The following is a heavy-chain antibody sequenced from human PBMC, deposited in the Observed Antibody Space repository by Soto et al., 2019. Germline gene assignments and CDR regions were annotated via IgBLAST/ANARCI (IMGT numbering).Heavy chain of an antibody. V-gene: IGHV3-74*01. CDR2: INSDGSST. D-gene: IGHD4-4*01. Sequence: EVQLVESGGGLLQPGGSLRLSCAVSGSTFSNDWMHWVRQAPGKGLVWVSHINSDGSSTNYADFVKGRFTIARDNAKNTVYLQMNSLRAEDTAVYDCARDRSYRLDVWGQGTTVTVSS. CDR1: GSTFSNDW. J-gene: IGHJ6*02. CDR3: ARDRSYRLDV.